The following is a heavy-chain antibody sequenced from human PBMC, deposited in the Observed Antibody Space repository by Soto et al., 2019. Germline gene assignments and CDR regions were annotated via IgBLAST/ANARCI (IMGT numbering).Heavy chain of an antibody. CDR3: AKHRRSGWTEDAFDF. Sequence: PGESLKISCKGSGYTFTSFWIGWVRQMPGKGLEWMGIIYPGDSDTRYSPSFQGQVTISADKSISTAYLQWSSLKASDTAIYYCAKHRRSGWTEDAFDFWGQGTMVTV. CDR2: IYPGDSDT. CDR1: GYTFTSFW. J-gene: IGHJ3*01. D-gene: IGHD6-19*01. V-gene: IGHV5-51*01.